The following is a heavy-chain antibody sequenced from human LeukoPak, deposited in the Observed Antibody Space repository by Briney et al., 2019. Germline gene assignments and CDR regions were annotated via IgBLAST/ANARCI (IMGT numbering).Heavy chain of an antibody. V-gene: IGHV4-39*07. CDR3: VTLYAEDIAVVPAALQVEY. CDR2: IYSSGST. CDR1: GGSIRSSSYY. J-gene: IGHJ4*02. D-gene: IGHD2-2*01. Sequence: KASETLSLTCTVFGGSIRSSSYYWGWIRQPPGKGLEWIGSIYSSGSTYYNPSLKSRVTISVDTSKNEFSLKLRFVTAADTAVYYCVTLYAEDIAVVPAALQVEYWGQGTLVTVSS.